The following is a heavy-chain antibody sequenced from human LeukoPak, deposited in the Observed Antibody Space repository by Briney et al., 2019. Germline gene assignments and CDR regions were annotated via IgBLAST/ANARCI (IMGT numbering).Heavy chain of an antibody. D-gene: IGHD5-18*01. J-gene: IGHJ4*02. CDR2: ISSSGTTI. CDR1: GVTFSSYE. V-gene: IGHV3-48*03. CDR3: ARGGRRYSSVYFDY. Sequence: GGSLRLSCAASGVTFSSYEMNWVRQAPGKGLEWVSYISSSGTTIYYADSVKGRFTISRDNAKNSLYLQMNSLRAEDTALYYCARGGRRYSSVYFDYWSQGTLVTVSS.